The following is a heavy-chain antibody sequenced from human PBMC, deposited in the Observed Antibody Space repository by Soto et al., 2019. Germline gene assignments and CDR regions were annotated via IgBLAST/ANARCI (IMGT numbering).Heavy chain of an antibody. CDR2: INHSGST. J-gene: IGHJ3*01. CDR1: GGSFSGYY. Sequence: QVQLQQWGAGLLKPSETLSLTCAVYGGSFSGYYWSWIRQPPGKGLEWIGEINHSGSTNYNPSLKSRVTISVVTSKNQFSLKMSSGTAADTAVYYCARGLRFCSGGSCYSDWGQGTVVTVSS. CDR3: ARGLRFCSGGSCYSD. D-gene: IGHD2-15*01. V-gene: IGHV4-34*01.